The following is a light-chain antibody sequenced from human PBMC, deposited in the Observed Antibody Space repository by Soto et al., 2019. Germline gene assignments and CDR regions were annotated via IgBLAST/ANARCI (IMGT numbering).Light chain of an antibody. CDR3: QQAKTFPRT. Sequence: DIQMTPSPSLVSASGGDSVTISCRASQDISWRLAWFQQRPGKAPRLLVYDASTLQGGVPSRFSGSGSGTDFTLNISSLHPEDFATYFCQQAKTFPRTFGQGTKLDVK. CDR2: DAS. CDR1: QDISWR. V-gene: IGKV1-12*01. J-gene: IGKJ1*01.